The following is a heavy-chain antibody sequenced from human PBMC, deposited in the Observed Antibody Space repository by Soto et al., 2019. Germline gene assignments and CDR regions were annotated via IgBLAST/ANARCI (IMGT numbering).Heavy chain of an antibody. CDR3: AKDANYYDSSGYYLDY. CDR1: GFTFSSYG. D-gene: IGHD3-22*01. CDR2: ISYDGSNK. Sequence: PGGSLRLSCAASGFTFSSYGMHWVRQAPGKGLEWVAVISYDGSNKYYADSVKGRFTISRDNSKNTLYLQMNSLRAEDTAVYYCAKDANYYDSSGYYLDYSGQGTLVTGSS. V-gene: IGHV3-30*18. J-gene: IGHJ4*02.